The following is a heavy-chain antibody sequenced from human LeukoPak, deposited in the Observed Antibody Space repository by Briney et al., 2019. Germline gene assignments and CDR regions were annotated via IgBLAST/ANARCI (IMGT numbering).Heavy chain of an antibody. CDR1: GYTFTGYY. CDR3: ARDPFITIFGVGQNWFDP. CDR2: INPNSGGT. Sequence: GASVKVSCKASGYTFTGYYMHWVRQAPGQGLEWMGWINPNSGGTNYAQKFQGRVTMTRDTSISTAYMELSRPRSDDTAVYYCARDPFITIFGVGQNWFDPWGQGTLVTVSS. V-gene: IGHV1-2*02. J-gene: IGHJ5*02. D-gene: IGHD3-3*01.